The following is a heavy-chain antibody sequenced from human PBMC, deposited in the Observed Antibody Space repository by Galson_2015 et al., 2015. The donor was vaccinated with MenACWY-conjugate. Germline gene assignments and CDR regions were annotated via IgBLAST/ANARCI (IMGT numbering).Heavy chain of an antibody. CDR2: IKQGASEK. D-gene: IGHD4-17*01. V-gene: IGHV3-7*03. CDR1: GFSFSGSW. J-gene: IGHJ3*02. Sequence: SLRLSCAASGFSFSGSWMSWVRQAAGKGLEWVANIKQGASEKYYVDSVKGRFAISRANAKTSLYLQMNSLGAEDTAVYYCARGPRYGAFDIWGQGTMVTVSS. CDR3: ARGPRYGAFDI.